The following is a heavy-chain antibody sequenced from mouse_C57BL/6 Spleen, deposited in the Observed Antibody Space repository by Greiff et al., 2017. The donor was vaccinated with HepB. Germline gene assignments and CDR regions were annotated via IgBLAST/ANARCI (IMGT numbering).Heavy chain of an antibody. CDR1: GFNIKNTY. Sequence: VQLQQSVAELVRPGASVKLSCTASGFNIKNTYMHWVKQRPEQGLEWIGRIDPANGNTNYAPKFQGKATITADTSSNTAYLQLSSLTSEDTAIYYCARDGAMVDGNYETEFAYWGQGTLVTVSA. D-gene: IGHD2-1*01. CDR2: IDPANGNT. CDR3: ARDGAMVDGNYETEFAY. V-gene: IGHV14-3*01. J-gene: IGHJ3*01.